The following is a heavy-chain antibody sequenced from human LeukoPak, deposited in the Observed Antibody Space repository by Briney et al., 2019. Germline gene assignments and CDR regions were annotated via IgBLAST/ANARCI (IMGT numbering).Heavy chain of an antibody. CDR1: GFTFSSHG. J-gene: IGHJ5*02. D-gene: IGHD1-26*01. CDR3: AKDFAQWELPRFEP. CDR2: ISYDGSNK. Sequence: TGGSLRLSCAASGFTFSSHGMHWVRQAPGKGLEWVAVISYDGSNKYYADSVKGRFTISRDNSKNTLYLQMNSLRAEDTAVYYCAKDFAQWELPRFEPWGQGTLVTVSS. V-gene: IGHV3-30*18.